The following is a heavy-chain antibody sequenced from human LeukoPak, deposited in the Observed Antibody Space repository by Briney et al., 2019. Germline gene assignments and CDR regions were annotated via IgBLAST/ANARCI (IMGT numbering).Heavy chain of an antibody. D-gene: IGHD2-15*01. CDR3: ARASGGSSWGYYYGMDV. J-gene: IGHJ6*02. Sequence: SETLSLTCTVSGGSISSYYWSWIRQPPGKGLEWIGYIYYSGSTNYNPSLKSRVTISVDTSKNQFSLKLSSVTAADTAVYYCARASGGSSWGYYYGMDVWGQGTTVTVSS. CDR1: GGSISSYY. V-gene: IGHV4-59*01. CDR2: IYYSGST.